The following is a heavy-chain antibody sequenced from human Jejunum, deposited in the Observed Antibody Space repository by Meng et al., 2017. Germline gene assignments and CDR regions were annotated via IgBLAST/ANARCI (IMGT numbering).Heavy chain of an antibody. V-gene: IGHV5-51*01. J-gene: IGHJ3*02. CDR1: EYGFNSYW. D-gene: IGHD2-2*01. Sequence: GESLKISCKGFEYGFNSYWIGWVRQMPGKGLEWMGIVYPGDSDTRYNPSFEGQVTISADRSINTAYLQWSSLKASDTAMYYCARRGFCTSTSCYGSFDIWGQGTMVTVSS. CDR2: VYPGDSDT. CDR3: ARRGFCTSTSCYGSFDI.